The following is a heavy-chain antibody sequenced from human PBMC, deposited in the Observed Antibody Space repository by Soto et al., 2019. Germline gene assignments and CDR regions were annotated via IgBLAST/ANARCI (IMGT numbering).Heavy chain of an antibody. CDR1: GFTFSSYA. CDR2: ISGSGGST. V-gene: IGHV3-23*01. CDR3: AKNPGYYYDSTGYHFDY. Sequence: GGSLRLSCASSGFTFSSYAMSWVRQAPGQGLEWVSAISGSGGSTYYADSVKGRFTISRDNSKNTLYLQMNSLRAEDTAVYYCAKNPGYYYDSTGYHFDYWGQGTLVTVSS. J-gene: IGHJ4*02. D-gene: IGHD3-22*01.